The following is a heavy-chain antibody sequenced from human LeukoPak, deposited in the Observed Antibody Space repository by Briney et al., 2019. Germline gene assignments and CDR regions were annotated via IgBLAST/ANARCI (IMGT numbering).Heavy chain of an antibody. CDR1: GGSFSGYY. D-gene: IGHD2-2*01. V-gene: IGHV4-34*01. Sequence: SETLSLTCAVYGGSFSGYYWSWIRQPPGKGLEWIGEINHSGSTNHNPSLKSRVTISVDTSKNQFSLKLSSVTAADMAVYYCARGAVVVPAAMDPDYYYYGMDVWGQGTTVTVSS. CDR2: INHSGST. J-gene: IGHJ6*02. CDR3: ARGAVVVPAAMDPDYYYYGMDV.